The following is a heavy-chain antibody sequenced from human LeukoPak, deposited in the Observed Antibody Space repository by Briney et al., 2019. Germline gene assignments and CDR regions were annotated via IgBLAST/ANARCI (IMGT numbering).Heavy chain of an antibody. CDR3: ASLYDILTNSARDAFDI. D-gene: IGHD3-9*01. Sequence: PGGSLRLSCAASGFTVSSNYMSWVRQAPGKGLEGVSVIYSGGSTYYADSVKGRFTISRDNSKNTLCLQMNSLRAEDTAVYYCASLYDILTNSARDAFDIWGQGTMVTVSS. V-gene: IGHV3-53*01. J-gene: IGHJ3*02. CDR2: IYSGGST. CDR1: GFTVSSNY.